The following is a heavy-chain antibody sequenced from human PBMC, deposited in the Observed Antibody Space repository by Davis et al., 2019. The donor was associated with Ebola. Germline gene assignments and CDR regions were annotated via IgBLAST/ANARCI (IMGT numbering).Heavy chain of an antibody. CDR2: IIPIFGTA. Sequence: SVKVSCKASGGTFSSYAISWVRQAPGQGLEWMGGIIPIFGTANYAQKFQGRVTITADESTSTAYMELSSLRSEDTAVYYCASAGDFWVSYYYYGMDVWGQGTTVTVSS. D-gene: IGHD3-3*01. J-gene: IGHJ6*02. CDR1: GGTFSSYA. CDR3: ASAGDFWVSYYYYGMDV. V-gene: IGHV1-69*13.